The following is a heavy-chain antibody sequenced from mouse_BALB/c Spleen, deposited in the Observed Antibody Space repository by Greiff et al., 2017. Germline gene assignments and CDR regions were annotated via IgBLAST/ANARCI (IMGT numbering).Heavy chain of an antibody. Sequence: EVKLQESGPGLVKPSQSLSLTCTVTGYSITSDYAWNWIRQFPGNKLEWMGYISYSGSTSYNPSLKSRISITRDTSKNQFFLQLNSVTTEDTATYYCAHYYGFAMDYWGQGTSVTVSS. CDR1: GYSITSDYA. D-gene: IGHD1-2*01. CDR2: ISYSGST. CDR3: AHYYGFAMDY. J-gene: IGHJ4*01. V-gene: IGHV3-2*02.